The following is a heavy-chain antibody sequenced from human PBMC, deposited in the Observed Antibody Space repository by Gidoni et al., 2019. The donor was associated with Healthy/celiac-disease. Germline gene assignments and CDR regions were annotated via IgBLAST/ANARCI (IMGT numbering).Heavy chain of an antibody. D-gene: IGHD3-22*01. J-gene: IGHJ6*02. Sequence: QVQLVESGGGVVQPGRSLRPSCAASGCTFSSYAMHCVRQAPGKGLEWVAFISYDGSNKYYADSVKGRFTISRDKSKNTLYLQMNSLRAEDTAVYYCARETAMRVVVIPIPLKYGMDVWGQGTTVTVSS. CDR1: GCTFSSYA. V-gene: IGHV3-30-3*01. CDR3: ARETAMRVVVIPIPLKYGMDV. CDR2: ISYDGSNK.